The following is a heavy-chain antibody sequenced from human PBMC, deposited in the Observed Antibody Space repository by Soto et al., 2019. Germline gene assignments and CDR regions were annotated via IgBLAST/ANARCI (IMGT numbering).Heavy chain of an antibody. V-gene: IGHV1-58*01. CDR1: GFTFTSSA. CDR3: AAERAYCSGGSCYSIFSYYYGMDA. D-gene: IGHD2-15*01. J-gene: IGHJ6*02. Sequence: SVKVSCKASGFTFTSSAVQWVRQARGQRLEWIGWIVVGSGNTNYAQKFQERVTITRDMSTSTAYMELRSLRSEDTAVYHCAAERAYCSGGSCYSIFSYYYGMDAWGQGTTVTVS. CDR2: IVVGSGNT.